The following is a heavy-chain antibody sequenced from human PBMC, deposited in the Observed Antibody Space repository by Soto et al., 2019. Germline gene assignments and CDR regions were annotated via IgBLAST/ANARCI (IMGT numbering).Heavy chain of an antibody. D-gene: IGHD3-9*01. V-gene: IGHV1-46*03. CDR3: ARAQHKEKLLRYFDYDAFDI. Sequence: ASVKVSCKASGYTFTSYYMHWVRQAPGQGLEWMGIINPSGGSTSYAQKFQGRVTMTRDTSTSTVYMELSSLRSEDTAVYYCARAQHKEKLLRYFDYDAFDIWGQGTMVTVSS. J-gene: IGHJ3*02. CDR1: GYTFTSYY. CDR2: INPSGGST.